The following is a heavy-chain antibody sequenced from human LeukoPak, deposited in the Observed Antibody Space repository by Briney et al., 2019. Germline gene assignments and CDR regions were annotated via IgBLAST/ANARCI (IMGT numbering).Heavy chain of an antibody. CDR3: ARGTVGSLVSFYYYGMDV. Sequence: GASAKVSCKASGYTFTGYYMHWVRQAPGQGLEWMGWINPNSGGTNYAQKFQGRVTMTRDTSISTAYMELSRLRSDDTAVYYCARGTVGSLVSFYYYGMDVWGQGTTVTVSS. V-gene: IGHV1-2*02. J-gene: IGHJ6*02. D-gene: IGHD1-26*01. CDR1: GYTFTGYY. CDR2: INPNSGGT.